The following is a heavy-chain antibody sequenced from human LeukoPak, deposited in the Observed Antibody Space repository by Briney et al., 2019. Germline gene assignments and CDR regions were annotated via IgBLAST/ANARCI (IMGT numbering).Heavy chain of an antibody. D-gene: IGHD2-15*01. CDR2: IIPILGIA. CDR3: AAYCSGGSCYSGD. J-gene: IGHJ4*02. CDR1: GGTFSSYA. V-gene: IGHV1-69*04. Sequence: GASVKVSCKASGGTFSSYAISWVRQAPGQGLEWMGRIIPILGIANYAQKFQGRVTITADKSTSTAYVELSSLRSEDTAVYYCAAYCSGGSCYSGDWGQGTLVTVSS.